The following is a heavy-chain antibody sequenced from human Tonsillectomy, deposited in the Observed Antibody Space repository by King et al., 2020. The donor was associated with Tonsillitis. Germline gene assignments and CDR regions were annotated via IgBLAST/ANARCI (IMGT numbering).Heavy chain of an antibody. CDR3: ARDYYYRDAYWYFDL. D-gene: IGHD3-22*01. V-gene: IGHV4-4*02. J-gene: IGHJ2*01. Sequence: VQLQEAGPGLVKPSGTLSLTCAVSGGSISSSHWWSWVRQSPGKGLEWIGEIYHGGSINYHPSLKSRVIISLDKSKNQFSLRLSSVTAADTAVYYCARDYYYRDAYWYFDLWGRGALVTVSS. CDR1: GGSISSSHW. CDR2: IYHGGSI.